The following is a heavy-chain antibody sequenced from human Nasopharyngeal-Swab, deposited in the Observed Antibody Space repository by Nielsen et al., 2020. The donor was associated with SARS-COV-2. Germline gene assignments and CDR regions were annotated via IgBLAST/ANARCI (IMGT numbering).Heavy chain of an antibody. D-gene: IGHD5-12*01. Sequence: WIRQPPGKGLEWVSYISSSGSTIYYADSVKGRFTISRDNAKNSLYLQMNSLRAEDTAVYYCARDFRGYSCYDPRLNWFDPWGREPWSPSPQ. V-gene: IGHV3-11*04. CDR3: ARDFRGYSCYDPRLNWFDP. CDR2: ISSSGSTI. J-gene: IGHJ5*02.